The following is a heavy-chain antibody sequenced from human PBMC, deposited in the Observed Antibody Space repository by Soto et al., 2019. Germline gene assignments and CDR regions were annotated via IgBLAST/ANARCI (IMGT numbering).Heavy chain of an antibody. CDR1: DDSVSSDFYY. CDR3: ARGWQRVTGSYDS. Sequence: QVQLQQSGPGLVKPSQTLYVTYSVPDDSVSSDFYYWHWIRQRPGKGLEWIGYIYYSGTTYYNPSLTGRVASSVDMSKNHIFLTLTSVTAADTVVYYCARGWQRVTGSYDSWGQGTPVTVSS. J-gene: IGHJ5*01. D-gene: IGHD1-1*01. V-gene: IGHV4-31*03. CDR2: IYYSGTT.